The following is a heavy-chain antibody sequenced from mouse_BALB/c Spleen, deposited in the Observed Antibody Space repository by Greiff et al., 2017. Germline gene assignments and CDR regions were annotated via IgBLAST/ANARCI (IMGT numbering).Heavy chain of an antibody. CDR1: GYSFTGYY. CDR3: AREYYYGSSPWFAY. Sequence: LVKTGASVKISCKASGYSFTGYYIHWVKQSHGKSLEWIGYISCYNGATSYNQKFKGKATFTVDTSSSTAYMQFNSLTSEDSAVYYCAREYYYGSSPWFAYWGQGTLVTVSA. V-gene: IGHV1S34*01. CDR2: ISCYNGAT. J-gene: IGHJ3*01. D-gene: IGHD1-1*01.